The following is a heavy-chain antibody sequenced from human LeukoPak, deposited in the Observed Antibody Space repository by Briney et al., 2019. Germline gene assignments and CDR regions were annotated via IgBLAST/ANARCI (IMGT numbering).Heavy chain of an antibody. D-gene: IGHD6-13*01. CDR2: ISSNGGST. J-gene: IGHJ4*02. CDR1: VFTFSSYS. V-gene: IGHV3-64*01. Sequence: PGGSLRLSCAASVFTFSSYSMHWVRQAPGKGLEYVSAISSNGGSTYYANSVKARFTISRDNAKISLSLQMNNLRAEDTAVYYCARDSHSSSWYSEFDYWGQGTVVTVSS. CDR3: ARDSHSSSWYSEFDY.